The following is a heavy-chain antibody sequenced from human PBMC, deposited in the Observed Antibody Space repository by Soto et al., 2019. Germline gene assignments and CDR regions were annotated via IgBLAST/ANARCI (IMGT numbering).Heavy chain of an antibody. Sequence: GGSLRLSCAASGFSFSHYAMHWVRQPPGKGLEWVALISYDGENQYFTDSVRGRFTISRDNSKTAVYLEMNNLRLDDTATYYCVSPHSESSNAFDLWGQGTLVTVS. CDR2: ISYDGENQ. D-gene: IGHD3-10*01. V-gene: IGHV3-30*04. CDR3: VSPHSESSNAFDL. J-gene: IGHJ5*02. CDR1: GFSFSHYA.